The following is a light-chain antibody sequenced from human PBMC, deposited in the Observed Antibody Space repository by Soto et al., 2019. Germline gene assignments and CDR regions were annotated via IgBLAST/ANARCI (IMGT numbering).Light chain of an antibody. V-gene: IGKV1-9*01. CDR1: QGIINY. J-gene: IGKJ3*01. Sequence: IQLTQSPSSLSASVGDRVTITYRASQGIINYLAWYQQKPGKALKLLIYGASTLQSGVPSRFGGSGSGTDFTLTVSSLQPEDFATYYCQQLFMYPPTFGPGTKVDIK. CDR3: QQLFMYPPT. CDR2: GAS.